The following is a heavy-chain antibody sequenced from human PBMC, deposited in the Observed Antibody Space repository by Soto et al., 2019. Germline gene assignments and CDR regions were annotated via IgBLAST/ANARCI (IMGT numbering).Heavy chain of an antibody. CDR3: ARGGRGSGLYFLYYFDL. J-gene: IGHJ4*02. V-gene: IGHV4-59*02. CDR2: IYHTGST. D-gene: IGHD6-19*01. CDR1: AGSVSDYY. Sequence: LSLTCSVSAGSVSDYYWSWIRQSPGKGLEWIGGIYHTGSTKYNPSLKSRVAISVDMSKNQFSLTLNSVTPADTAVYYCARGGRGSGLYFLYYFDLWGQGTLVTVSS.